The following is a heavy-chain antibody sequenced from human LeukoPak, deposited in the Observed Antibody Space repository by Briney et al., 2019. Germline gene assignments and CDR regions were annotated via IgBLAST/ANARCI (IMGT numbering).Heavy chain of an antibody. J-gene: IGHJ4*02. Sequence: GGSLRLSCVASGFTFSNYGLNWVRQAPGKGLEWVAFISSDGNNKYYADSVKGRFTISRDNSKSTLYLQMNSLRTEDTAVYYCAKSYFGSGNYYSLLVYYFDYWGRGTLVTVSS. V-gene: IGHV3-30*18. CDR1: GFTFSNYG. D-gene: IGHD3-10*01. CDR3: AKSYFGSGNYYSLLVYYFDY. CDR2: ISSDGNNK.